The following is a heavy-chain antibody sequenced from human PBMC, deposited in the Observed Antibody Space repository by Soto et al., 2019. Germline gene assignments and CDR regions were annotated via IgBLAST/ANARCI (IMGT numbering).Heavy chain of an antibody. D-gene: IGHD3-16*02. CDR1: GYTFDTYG. V-gene: IGHV1-18*01. J-gene: IGHJ4*02. CDR3: ASVFFIGSADKGGCY. Sequence: GASVKVSCKASGYTFDTYGISWVRQAPGQGLEWMGWISTYTGNTDYAQSLQGRVTMTTDTSSSTAYMELRSLRSDDTAIYYCASVFFIGSADKGGCYWGQGTPVIVSA. CDR2: ISTYTGNT.